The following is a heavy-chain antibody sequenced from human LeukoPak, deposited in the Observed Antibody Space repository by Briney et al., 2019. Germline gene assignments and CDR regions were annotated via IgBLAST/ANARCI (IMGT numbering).Heavy chain of an antibody. CDR3: ARSHVGYCTGGVCPWYFDL. CDR2: IYTSGST. Sequence: PSETLSLTCTVSGGSISSYYWSWIRQPAGKGLEWIGRIYTSGSTNYNPSLKSRVTMSVDTSKNQFSLKLSSVTAADTAVYYCARSHVGYCTGGVCPWYFDLWGRGTLVTVSS. CDR1: GGSISSYY. V-gene: IGHV4-4*07. D-gene: IGHD2-8*02. J-gene: IGHJ2*01.